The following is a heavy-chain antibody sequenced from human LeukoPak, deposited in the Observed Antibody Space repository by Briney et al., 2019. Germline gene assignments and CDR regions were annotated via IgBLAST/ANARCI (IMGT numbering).Heavy chain of an antibody. V-gene: IGHV6-1*01. D-gene: IGHD4/OR15-4a*01. CDR3: AAKASYFDS. Sequence: KDSQTLSLTCAISGDSVSSNSATWNWIRQSPSRGPEWLGRTYYRSKWYNDYAPSVKGRITVNPDTSKNLFSLHLNSVTPEDTAVYYCAAKASYFDSWGQGTLVTVSS. CDR2: TYYRSKWYN. CDR1: GDSVSSNSAT. J-gene: IGHJ4*02.